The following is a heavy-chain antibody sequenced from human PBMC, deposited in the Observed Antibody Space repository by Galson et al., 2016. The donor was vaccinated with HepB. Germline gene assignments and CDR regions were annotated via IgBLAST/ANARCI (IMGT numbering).Heavy chain of an antibody. CDR3: VRGSYSSDWYRSSAYDFGMDV. CDR1: GFTFSNYD. CDR2: IYTAGDT. D-gene: IGHD6-19*01. J-gene: IGHJ6*04. V-gene: IGHV3-13*01. Sequence: SLRLSCAASGFTFSNYDMHWVHQAPGKGLEWVSSIYTAGDTNYQDSVEGRFTVSRENAKGSVYLHLNSLRAGDTAVYFCVRGSYSSDWYRSSAYDFGMDVWGKGTPVTVSS.